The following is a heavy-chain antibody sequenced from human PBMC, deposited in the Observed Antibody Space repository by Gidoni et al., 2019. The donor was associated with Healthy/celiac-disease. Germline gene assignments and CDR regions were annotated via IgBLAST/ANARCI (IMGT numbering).Heavy chain of an antibody. CDR1: GGSFSGYY. D-gene: IGHD3-22*01. J-gene: IGHJ3*02. CDR3: AGTSNYYDSSGHTGGAFDI. Sequence: QVQLQQWGAGLLKPSETLSLTCAVYGGSFSGYYWSWLRQPPGKGLEWIGEINHSGSTNYNPSLKSRVTISVDTSKNQFSLKLSSVTAADTAVYYCAGTSNYYDSSGHTGGAFDIWGQGTMVTVSS. V-gene: IGHV4-34*01. CDR2: INHSGST.